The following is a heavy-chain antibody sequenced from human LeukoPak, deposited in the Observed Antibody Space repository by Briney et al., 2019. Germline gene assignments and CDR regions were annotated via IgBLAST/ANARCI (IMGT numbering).Heavy chain of an antibody. J-gene: IGHJ4*02. CDR1: GGSFSGYY. Sequence: SETLSLTCAVYGGSFSGYYWSWIRQPPGKGLEWIGEINHSGSTNYNPSLKSRVTISVDTSKNQFSLKLSSVTAADTAVYYCARVSSWSPFDYWGQGTLVTVSS. V-gene: IGHV4-34*01. CDR3: ARVSSWSPFDY. D-gene: IGHD6-13*01. CDR2: INHSGST.